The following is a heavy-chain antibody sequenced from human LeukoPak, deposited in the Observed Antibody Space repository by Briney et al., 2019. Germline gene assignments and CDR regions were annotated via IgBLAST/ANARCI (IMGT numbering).Heavy chain of an antibody. CDR2: IIPILGIA. D-gene: IGHD6-6*01. Sequence: SVKVSCKASGGTFSSYAISWVRQAPGQGLEWMGRIIPILGIANYAQKFQGRVTITADKSTSTAYMELSSLRSEDTAVYYCAREGDRAAHPPGAFDIWGQGTMVTVSS. CDR1: GGTFSSYA. V-gene: IGHV1-69*04. J-gene: IGHJ3*02. CDR3: AREGDRAAHPPGAFDI.